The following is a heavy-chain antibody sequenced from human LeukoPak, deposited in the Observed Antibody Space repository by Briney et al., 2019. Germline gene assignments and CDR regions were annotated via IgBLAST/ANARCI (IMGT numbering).Heavy chain of an antibody. Sequence: GGSLRLSCAASGFTFSSYGMHWVRQAPGKGLEWVTFIRYDGSIKSYADSVKGRFTISRDDSKNTLYLQMNSLRSEDTAVHYCAKDRSGTYYFDYWGQGTLVTVSS. D-gene: IGHD1-26*01. CDR2: IRYDGSIK. V-gene: IGHV3-30*02. J-gene: IGHJ4*02. CDR1: GFTFSSYG. CDR3: AKDRSGTYYFDY.